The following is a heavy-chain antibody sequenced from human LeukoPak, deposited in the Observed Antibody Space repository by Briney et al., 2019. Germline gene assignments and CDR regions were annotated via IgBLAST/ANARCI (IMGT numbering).Heavy chain of an antibody. CDR1: GFTFSSYT. CDR2: ISGSGGST. D-gene: IGHD6-13*01. J-gene: IGHJ4*02. V-gene: IGHV3-23*01. Sequence: GGSLRLSCAASGFTFSSYTMSWVRQAPGKGLEWVSAISGSGGSTYYADSAKGRLTISRDNSKNTLYLQMNSLRAEDTAVYYCAKASSSWYGVSEYWGQGTLVTVSS. CDR3: AKASSSWYGVSEY.